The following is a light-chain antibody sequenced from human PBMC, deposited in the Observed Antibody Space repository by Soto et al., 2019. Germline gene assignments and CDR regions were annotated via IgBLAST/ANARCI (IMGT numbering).Light chain of an antibody. Sequence: QSALTQPASVSGSPGQSITISCTGTSSDVGGYNYVSWYQQHPGKAPKLMIYEVSNRTSGVSNRFSGSKSGNTASLTISGLQAEDEADYYCSSYTSSITYVFVTGTKLTVL. CDR1: SSDVGGYNY. J-gene: IGLJ1*01. CDR2: EVS. V-gene: IGLV2-14*01. CDR3: SSYTSSITYV.